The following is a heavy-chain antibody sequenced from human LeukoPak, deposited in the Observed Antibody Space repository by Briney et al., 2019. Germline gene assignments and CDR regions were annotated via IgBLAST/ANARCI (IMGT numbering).Heavy chain of an antibody. J-gene: IGHJ4*02. V-gene: IGHV4-39*01. CDR1: GGSISSSSYY. CDR3: ARHARHRRPLTGTTLYFDY. Sequence: SETLSLTCTVSGGSISSSSYYWGWIRQPPGKGLEWIGSIYYSGSTYYNPSLKSRVTISVDTSKNQFSLKLSSVTAADTAVYYCARHARHRRPLTGTTLYFDYWGQGTLVTVSS. D-gene: IGHD1-7*01. CDR2: IYYSGST.